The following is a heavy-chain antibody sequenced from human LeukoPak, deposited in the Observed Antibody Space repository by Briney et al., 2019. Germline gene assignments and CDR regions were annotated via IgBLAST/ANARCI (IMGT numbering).Heavy chain of an antibody. Sequence: GGSLRLSCAASGFTFSSYSMHWVRQAPGKGLEWVSFISTSSSYIYYAHSVKGRFTISRDNAKNSLYLQMNSLRAEDTAVYYCARDLRSSSWYFPYYWGQGTLVTVSS. CDR2: ISTSSSYI. CDR1: GFTFSSYS. CDR3: ARDLRSSSWYFPYY. D-gene: IGHD6-13*01. J-gene: IGHJ4*02. V-gene: IGHV3-21*01.